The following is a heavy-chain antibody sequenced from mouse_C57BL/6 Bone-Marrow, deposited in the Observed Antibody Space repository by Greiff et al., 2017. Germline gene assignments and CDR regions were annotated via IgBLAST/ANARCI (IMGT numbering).Heavy chain of an antibody. Sequence: VQLQQPGAELVKPGASVKLSCKASGYTFTSYWMHWVKQRPGQGLEWIGMIHPNSGSTNYNEKFKSKATLTVDKSSSTAYMQLSSLTSEDSAVYYCASEGTAQATNDYWGQGTTLTVSS. CDR1: GYTFTSYW. D-gene: IGHD3-2*02. CDR3: ASEGTAQATNDY. V-gene: IGHV1-64*01. CDR2: IHPNSGST. J-gene: IGHJ2*01.